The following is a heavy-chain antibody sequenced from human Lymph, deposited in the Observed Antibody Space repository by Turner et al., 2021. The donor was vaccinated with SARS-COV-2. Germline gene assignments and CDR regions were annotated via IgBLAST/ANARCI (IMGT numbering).Heavy chain of an antibody. D-gene: IGHD1-1*01. V-gene: IGHV3-23*01. CDR2: ISSTGVST. CDR1: GFTFSSYA. CDR3: AKDPNWYVLSAVDY. J-gene: IGHJ4*02. Sequence: DVQLLESGGDLVQPGGSLRLSCAASGFTFSSYAMSWVRPAPGKGLEWVSAISSTGVSTYYADSVKGRFTISRDNSKNTLYLQMNSLRAEDTAVYYCAKDPNWYVLSAVDYWGQGTLVTVSS.